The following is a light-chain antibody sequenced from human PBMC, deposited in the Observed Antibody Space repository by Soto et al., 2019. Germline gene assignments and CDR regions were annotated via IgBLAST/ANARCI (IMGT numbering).Light chain of an antibody. J-gene: IGKJ2*01. CDR3: QHGQNWRLT. CDR2: GAS. CDR1: PSINSE. Sequence: ELVMTQSPATLSLSPGERAALSCRASPSINSELAWYQQKPGQPPRLLIYGASTRATGVPARFTGRESGSEFTLTISGLQSEAFAVSYCQHGQNWRLTFGKGTRLEI. V-gene: IGKV3-15*01.